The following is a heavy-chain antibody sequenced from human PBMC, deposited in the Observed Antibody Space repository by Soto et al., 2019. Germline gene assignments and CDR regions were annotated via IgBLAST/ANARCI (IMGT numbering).Heavy chain of an antibody. J-gene: IGHJ4*02. Sequence: QVQLQESGPGLVKPSQTLSLTCSVSGGSINNYEYYWTWIRQPPGEGLEWIGHIYYTGSTSYNPSLKSRVTISVDTSKKQLSLKLSSLTAADTAVYYCARQPNYDYGDYGPMDYWGQGTLVTVSS. CDR2: IYYTGST. CDR1: GGSINNYEYY. V-gene: IGHV4-30-4*01. CDR3: ARQPNYDYGDYGPMDY. D-gene: IGHD4-17*01.